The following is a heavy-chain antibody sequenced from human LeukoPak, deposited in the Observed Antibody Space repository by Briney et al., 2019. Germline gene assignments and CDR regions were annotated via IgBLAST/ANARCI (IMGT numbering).Heavy chain of an antibody. Sequence: PSETLSLTCAVYGGSFSGYYWSWIRQPPGKGLEWIGEINHSESTNYNPSLKSRVTISVDTSKNQFSLKLSSVTAADTAVCYCARGFFSSSWTPLDYWGQGTLVTVSS. CDR2: INHSEST. J-gene: IGHJ4*02. CDR3: ARGFFSSSWTPLDY. CDR1: GGSFSGYY. V-gene: IGHV4-34*01. D-gene: IGHD6-13*01.